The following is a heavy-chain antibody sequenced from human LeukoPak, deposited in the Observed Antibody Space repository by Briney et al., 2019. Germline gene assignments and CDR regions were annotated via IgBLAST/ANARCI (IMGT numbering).Heavy chain of an antibody. Sequence: SETLSLTCTVSGGSISSYYWSWIRQPPGKGLEWIGYIYSSGSTNYNPSLKSRVSISVDTSKNQFSLRLSSVTAADTAVYYCARVAKDILTGYPTHFDYWGQGTLVTVSS. D-gene: IGHD3-9*01. J-gene: IGHJ4*02. V-gene: IGHV4-59*01. CDR3: ARVAKDILTGYPTHFDY. CDR2: IYSSGST. CDR1: GGSISSYY.